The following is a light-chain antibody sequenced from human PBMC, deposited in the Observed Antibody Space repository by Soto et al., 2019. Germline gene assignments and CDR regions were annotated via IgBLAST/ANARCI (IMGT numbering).Light chain of an antibody. J-gene: IGLJ1*01. CDR1: SSNIGAGYH. CDR2: DNT. CDR3: QSYDSSLSGSNV. V-gene: IGLV1-40*01. Sequence: QPVLTQPPSVSGAPGQRVTISCTGSSSNIGAGYHVHWYQQLPGTAPKLLIYDNTNRPSGVPDRFSGSKSGTSASLAITGLQAEDEGDYFCQSYDSSLSGSNVFGTGTKLTVL.